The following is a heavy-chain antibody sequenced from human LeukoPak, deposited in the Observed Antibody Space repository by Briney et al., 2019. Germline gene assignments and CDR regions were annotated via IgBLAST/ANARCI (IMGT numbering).Heavy chain of an antibody. J-gene: IGHJ3*02. CDR1: GGSISSSNW. V-gene: IGHV4-4*02. Sequence: SETLSLTCAVSGGSISSSNWWSWVRQPPGKGLEWIGEIYHSGSTNYNPSLKSRVTMSVDKSKNQFSLKLSSVTAADTAVYYCARKEAYAGAFDIWGQGTMVTVSS. CDR2: IYHSGST. CDR3: ARKEAYAGAFDI. D-gene: IGHD2-21*01.